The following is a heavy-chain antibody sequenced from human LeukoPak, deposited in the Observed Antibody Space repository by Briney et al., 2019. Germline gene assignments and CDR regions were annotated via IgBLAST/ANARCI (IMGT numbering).Heavy chain of an antibody. Sequence: GGSLRLSRAASGFTFINAWMRWVRQAPGKGLGWVGRIKSKIDGGTTDYAAPGKSRLTISRDDSKNTMYLQMNSLKTEDTAMYYCTTDVVDRDYWGQGTLVTVSS. J-gene: IGHJ4*02. D-gene: IGHD2-15*01. CDR1: GFTFINAW. V-gene: IGHV3-15*01. CDR3: TTDVVDRDY. CDR2: IKSKIDGGTT.